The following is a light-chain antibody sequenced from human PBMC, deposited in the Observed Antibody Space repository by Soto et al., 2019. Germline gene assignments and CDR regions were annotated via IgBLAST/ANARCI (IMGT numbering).Light chain of an antibody. CDR2: AAS. Sequence: AIQMTQSPSSLSSSVGDIFTITCRASQGIGNDLGWYQQKSGKAPKLLIYAASTLQSGVPSRFSGSGSGTDFTLTISSLQPDDFAIYYCQQSYNNPTFGQGTRLEI. CDR1: QGIGND. J-gene: IGKJ5*01. V-gene: IGKV1-6*01. CDR3: QQSYNNPT.